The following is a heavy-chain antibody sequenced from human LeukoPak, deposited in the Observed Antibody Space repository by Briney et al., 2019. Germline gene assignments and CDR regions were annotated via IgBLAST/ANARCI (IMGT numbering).Heavy chain of an antibody. D-gene: IGHD6-19*01. Sequence: GASVEVSCKASGYTFTGYYLHWVRQAPGQGLEGLGWINPNSGGTNYAQKFQGRVTMTRDTPISTAYMELSRLKSDDTAVYYCARGQLEIDSSGTFDYWGQGTLVTVSP. CDR3: ARGQLEIDSSGTFDY. V-gene: IGHV1-2*02. J-gene: IGHJ4*02. CDR1: GYTFTGYY. CDR2: INPNSGGT.